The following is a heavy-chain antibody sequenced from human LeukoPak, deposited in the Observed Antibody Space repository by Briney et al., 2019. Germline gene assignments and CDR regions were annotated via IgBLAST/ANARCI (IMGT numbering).Heavy chain of an antibody. CDR2: ISGSGGST. Sequence: GGTLRLSCAASGFIFSSYGMSWVRQGPGKGREWVSAISGSGGSTYYADSVKGRFTISRDNSKNTLYLQMNSLRAEDTAVYYCAKGHNYGSGSYLFDYWGQGTLVTVSS. J-gene: IGHJ4*02. CDR1: GFIFSSYG. V-gene: IGHV3-23*01. D-gene: IGHD3-10*01. CDR3: AKGHNYGSGSYLFDY.